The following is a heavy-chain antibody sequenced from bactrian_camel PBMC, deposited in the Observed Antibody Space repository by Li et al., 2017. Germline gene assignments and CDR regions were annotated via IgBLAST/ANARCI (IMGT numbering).Heavy chain of an antibody. J-gene: IGHJ4*01. CDR3: ANARVGHDG. D-gene: IGHD5*01. CDR2: ISTEGSIT. CDR1: GFTFGGYA. Sequence: VQLVESGGGLVQPGVSLRLSCAASGFTFGGYAMSWVRLAPGKGLEWVSAISTEGSITYYADSVKGRFAISRDNAKNALYLQLSSLKTEDTAMYYCANARVGHDGWGQGTQVTVS. V-gene: IGHV3S31*01.